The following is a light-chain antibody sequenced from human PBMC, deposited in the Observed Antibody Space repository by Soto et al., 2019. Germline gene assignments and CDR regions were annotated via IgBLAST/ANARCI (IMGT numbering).Light chain of an antibody. CDR3: QLYNNWPRT. Sequence: EIVRKQSPATLSVSQGQGATVSCRASQSLSSNLAWYQQKPGQAPRLLIYGASTRATGIPARFSGSGSGTEFTLTISSLQSEDFAVYYCQLYNNWPRTFGQGTKV. CDR1: QSLSSN. V-gene: IGKV3-15*01. CDR2: GAS. J-gene: IGKJ1*01.